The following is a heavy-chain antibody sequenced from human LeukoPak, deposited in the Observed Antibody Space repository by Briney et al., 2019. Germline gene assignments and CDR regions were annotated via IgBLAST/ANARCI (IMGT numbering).Heavy chain of an antibody. J-gene: IGHJ3*02. CDR2: ISHTSDSI. CDR3: AKDWAYVKQAFDI. Sequence: PGGSLRLSCVASGFTFRIYGMNWVRQAPGKGPEWVSYISHTSDSILYADSVKGRFTMSRDNAKKSLYLQMNSLRAEDSAVYYCAKDWAYVKQAFDIWGRGTMVTVSS. V-gene: IGHV3-48*01. D-gene: IGHD6-13*01. CDR1: GFTFRIYG.